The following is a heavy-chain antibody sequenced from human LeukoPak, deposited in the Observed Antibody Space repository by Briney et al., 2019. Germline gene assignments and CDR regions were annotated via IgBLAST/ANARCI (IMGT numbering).Heavy chain of an antibody. J-gene: IGHJ4*02. V-gene: IGHV4-39*01. CDR3: VRREYSNKSPFDY. CDR2: IYFSGNT. CDR1: GGSISESNYY. Sequence: SETLSLTCSVSGGSISESNYYWGWIRRPPGKGLEWIGSIYFSGNTYHNSSLKSRVTISVDTSKNQFSLKLNSVTAADTAVYYCVRREYSNKSPFDYWGQGTLVTVSS. D-gene: IGHD4-11*01.